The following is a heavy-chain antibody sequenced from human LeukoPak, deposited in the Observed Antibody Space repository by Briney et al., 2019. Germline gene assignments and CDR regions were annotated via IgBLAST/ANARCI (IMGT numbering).Heavy chain of an antibody. CDR3: ARGGRRSSTGDRRIAAAGTVDP. V-gene: IGHV4-30-4*01. CDR1: SGSISNGDYY. CDR2: IYYDGST. J-gene: IGHJ5*02. D-gene: IGHD6-13*01. Sequence: SETLSLTCTVSSGSISNGDYYWSWIRQPPGKGLEWIGYIYYDGSTYYNPSLKSRFTMSVDTSKNQFSLKLSSVTAADTAVYYCARGGRRSSTGDRRIAAAGTVDPWGQGTLVTVSS.